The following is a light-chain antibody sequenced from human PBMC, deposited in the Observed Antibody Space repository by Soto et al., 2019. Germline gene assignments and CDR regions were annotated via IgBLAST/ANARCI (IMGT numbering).Light chain of an antibody. Sequence: QSALTQPPSASGSPGQSVTISCTGTSSDVGGYNYVSRYQQHPGKAPKLMFYEVSKRPSGVPDRFSGSKSGNTASLTVSGLQAEDEADYYCSSYAGSNNVVFGGGTKLTVL. J-gene: IGLJ2*01. V-gene: IGLV2-8*01. CDR2: EVS. CDR3: SSYAGSNNVV. CDR1: SSDVGGYNY.